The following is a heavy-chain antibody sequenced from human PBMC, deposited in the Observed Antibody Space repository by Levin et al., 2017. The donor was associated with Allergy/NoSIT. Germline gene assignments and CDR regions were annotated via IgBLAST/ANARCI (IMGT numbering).Heavy chain of an antibody. CDR1: GGSISSGGYY. CDR2: IYYSGST. J-gene: IGHJ4*02. CDR3: AREVYGDPEAFDY. Sequence: SSETLSLTCTVSGGSISSGGYYWSWIRQHPGKGLEWIGYIYYSGSTYYNPSLKSRVTISVDTSKNQFSLKLSSVTAADTAVYYCAREVYGDPEAFDYWGQGTLVTVSS. D-gene: IGHD4-17*01. V-gene: IGHV4-31*03.